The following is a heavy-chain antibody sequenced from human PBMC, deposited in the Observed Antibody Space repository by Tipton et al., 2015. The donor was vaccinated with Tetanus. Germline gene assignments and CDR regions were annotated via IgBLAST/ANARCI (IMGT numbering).Heavy chain of an antibody. J-gene: IGHJ4*02. V-gene: IGHV3-11*06. D-gene: IGHD2-15*01. CDR1: GFIFSDYY. Sequence: TASGFIFSDYYMSWIRQAPGKGLEWVSYITSGNFTNYADSVKGRFTISRDNSKNTLYLQMNSLRAEDTAVYYCAREADCSGGSCFSGDFDNWGQGTQVTVSS. CDR2: ITSGNFT. CDR3: AREADCSGGSCFSGDFDN.